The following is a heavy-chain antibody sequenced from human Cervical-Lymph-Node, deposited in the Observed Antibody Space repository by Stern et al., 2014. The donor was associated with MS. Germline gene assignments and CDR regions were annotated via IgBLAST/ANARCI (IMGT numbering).Heavy chain of an antibody. CDR1: GGSISSYY. J-gene: IGHJ4*01. Sequence: QVQLVQSGPGLVKPSETLSLTCAVSGGSISSYYWSWIRQPPGKGLEWIGFIYYTGITNYNPSLKTRVTISVDTSNNHFSLKLSSVTAADTAVYYCATLTTVTSRFDYWGHGTLVTVSS. D-gene: IGHD4-17*01. CDR3: ATLTTVTSRFDY. CDR2: IYYTGIT. V-gene: IGHV4-59*01.